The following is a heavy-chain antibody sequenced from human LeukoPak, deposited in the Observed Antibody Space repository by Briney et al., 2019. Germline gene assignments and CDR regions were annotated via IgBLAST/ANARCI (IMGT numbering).Heavy chain of an antibody. V-gene: IGHV4-39*01. CDR2: IYFSGTT. Sequence: SETLSLTCTVSGGSISSSYYWGWIRQPPGKGLEWIGSIYFSGTTHYNPSLKSRVTISVDTSKNNFSLKLTSLTVADTAVYYCARHERSVAVAGSFDFWGQGTLVTVSS. J-gene: IGHJ4*02. D-gene: IGHD6-19*01. CDR1: GGSISSSYY. CDR3: ARHERSVAVAGSFDF.